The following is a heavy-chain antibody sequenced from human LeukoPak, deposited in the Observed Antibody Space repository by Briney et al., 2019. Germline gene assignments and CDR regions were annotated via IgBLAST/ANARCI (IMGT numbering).Heavy chain of an antibody. CDR2: ITYDGSKK. J-gene: IGHJ6*04. CDR1: GFTFSSYA. Sequence: GGSLRLSCAASGFTFSSYAMHWVRQAPGKGLEWVAVITYDGSKKYYVDSVKGRFTISRDNAKNSLYLQMNSLRAEDTAVYYCAELGITMIGGVWGKGTTVTISS. V-gene: IGHV3-30*04. CDR3: AELGITMIGGV. D-gene: IGHD3-10*02.